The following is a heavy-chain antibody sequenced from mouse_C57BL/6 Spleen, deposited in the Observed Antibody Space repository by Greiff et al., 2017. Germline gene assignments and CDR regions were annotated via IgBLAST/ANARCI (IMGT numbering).Heavy chain of an antibody. D-gene: IGHD1-1*02. CDR2: IDPSDSYT. V-gene: IGHV1-50*01. CDR3: ARGGGYYAMDD. J-gene: IGHJ4*01. Sequence: QVQLQQPGAELVKPGASVKLSCKASGYTFTSYWMQWVKQRPGQGLEWIGEIDPSDSYTNYNQKFKGKATLTVDTSSSTAYMQLSSLTSADSAVYYCARGGGYYAMDDWGQGASVTVSS. CDR1: GYTFTSYW.